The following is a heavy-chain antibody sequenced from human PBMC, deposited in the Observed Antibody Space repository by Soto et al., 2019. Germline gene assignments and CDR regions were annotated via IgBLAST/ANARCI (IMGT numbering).Heavy chain of an antibody. CDR3: ARGVGDSNYFFVS. D-gene: IGHD4-4*01. CDR2: INHSGST. Sequence: PXATLSLTCAVYGGSFSGYYWSWIRPPPGKGLEWIGEINHSGSTNYNPSLKSRVTISVDTSKNQFSLKLSSVTAADTAVYYCARGVGDSNYFFVSWGQGTLVT. V-gene: IGHV4-34*01. J-gene: IGHJ4*02. CDR1: GGSFSGYY.